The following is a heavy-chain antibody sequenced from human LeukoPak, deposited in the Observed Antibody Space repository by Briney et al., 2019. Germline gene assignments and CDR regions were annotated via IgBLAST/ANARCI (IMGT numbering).Heavy chain of an antibody. V-gene: IGHV1-2*02. Sequence: GASVKVSCKASGYTFTGYYMHWVRPAPGQGLEWMGWINPNSGGTNYAQKFQGRVTMTRDTSISTAYMELSRLRSDDTAAYYCARDPVAGTFGAFDIRGQGTMVTVSS. CDR2: INPNSGGT. CDR1: GYTFTGYY. J-gene: IGHJ3*02. D-gene: IGHD6-19*01. CDR3: ARDPVAGTFGAFDI.